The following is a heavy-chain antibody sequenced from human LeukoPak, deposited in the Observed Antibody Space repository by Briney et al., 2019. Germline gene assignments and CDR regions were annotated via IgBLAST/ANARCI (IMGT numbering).Heavy chain of an antibody. CDR2: IYYNGNT. CDR1: DGSINSYY. J-gene: IGHJ4*02. CDR3: ARGAY. Sequence: PSETLSLTCSVSDGSINSYYWNWIRRPPGKGLEWIGYIYYNGNTNYSPSLKSRVTMSVDTSKNLFSLKLSSVTAADTAVYYCARGAYWGQGTLVTVSS. V-gene: IGHV4-59*12.